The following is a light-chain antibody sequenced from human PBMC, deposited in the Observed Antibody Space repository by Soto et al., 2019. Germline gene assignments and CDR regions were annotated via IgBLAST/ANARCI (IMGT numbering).Light chain of an antibody. CDR1: QGISSY. V-gene: IGKV1-8*01. CDR2: AAS. Sequence: AIRMTQSPSSLSASTGDRVTITCRASQGISSYLAWYQQKPGKAPKLLIYAASTLQSGVPSRFSGSGSGTDFTLTISCLQSEDFATYYCQQYYSHLTWTFGQGTKVDIK. J-gene: IGKJ1*01. CDR3: QQYYSHLTWT.